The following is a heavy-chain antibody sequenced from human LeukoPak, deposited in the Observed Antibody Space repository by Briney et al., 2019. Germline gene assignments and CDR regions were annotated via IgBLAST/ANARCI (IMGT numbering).Heavy chain of an antibody. CDR2: ISGGGGST. CDR1: GFTFTSYS. J-gene: IGHJ4*02. V-gene: IGHV3-23*01. D-gene: IGHD1-1*01. Sequence: GGSLRLSCAASGFTFTSYSMNWVRQAPGKGLEWVSTISGGGGSTYYADSVKGRFTISRDNSKNTLYLQMNSLRAEDTAVYYCAKLRNAPYYFDYWGQGTLVTVSS. CDR3: AKLRNAPYYFDY.